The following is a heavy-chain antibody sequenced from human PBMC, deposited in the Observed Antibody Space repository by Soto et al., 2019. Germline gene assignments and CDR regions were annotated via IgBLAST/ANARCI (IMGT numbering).Heavy chain of an antibody. CDR3: ARDVVQGGQLKY. V-gene: IGHV1-3*01. J-gene: IGHJ4*02. Sequence: ASVKVSCKASGYTFTSYAMHWVRQAPGQRPEWMGWINAGNGNTKYSQKFQGRVTITRDTSASTAYMELSSLRSEDTAVYYCARDVVQGGQLKYWGQGTLVTVSS. D-gene: IGHD2-2*01. CDR2: INAGNGNT. CDR1: GYTFTSYA.